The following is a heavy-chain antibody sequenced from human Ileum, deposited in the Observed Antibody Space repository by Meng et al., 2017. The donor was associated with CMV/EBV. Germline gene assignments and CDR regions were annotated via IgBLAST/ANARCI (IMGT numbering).Heavy chain of an antibody. CDR3: TRLDTLGGNYYYHGMDV. V-gene: IGHV3-73*01. D-gene: IGHD3-16*01. CDR1: GFTFSGSA. Sequence: ESLKISCAASGFTFSGSAMHWVRQASGKGLEWVGRIRSKADTYATAYAASVKGRFTISRDDSKNTAYLQMKSLKTEDTAVYYCTRLDTLGGNYYYHGMDVWGQGTTVTVSS. J-gene: IGHJ6*02. CDR2: IRSKADTYAT.